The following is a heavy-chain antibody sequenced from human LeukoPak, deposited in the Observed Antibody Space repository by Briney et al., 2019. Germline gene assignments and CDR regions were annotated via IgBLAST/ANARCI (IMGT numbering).Heavy chain of an antibody. CDR2: IYHSGST. J-gene: IGHJ2*01. CDR1: GGSISSGGYS. V-gene: IGHV4-30-2*01. Sequence: PSETLSLTCAVSGGSISSGGYSWSWIRQPPGKGLEWIGYIYHSGSTYYNPSLKSRVTISVDTSKNQFSLKLSSLTAADTAVYYCARGVTMIVVVIHDWYFDLWGRGTLVTVSS. CDR3: ARGVTMIVVVIHDWYFDL. D-gene: IGHD3-22*01.